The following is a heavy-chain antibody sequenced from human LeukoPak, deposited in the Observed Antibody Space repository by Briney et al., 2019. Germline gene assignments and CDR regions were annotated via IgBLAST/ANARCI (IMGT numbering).Heavy chain of an antibody. CDR1: GFSFSTYA. D-gene: IGHD6-13*01. J-gene: IGHJ4*02. Sequence: PGGSLRLSCAASGFSFSTYAMCWVRQAPGKGLEWVSVISGSGGDTDYADSVKGRFTISRDNSKNTLFLQMNSLRVEDTALYYFAREARGSSTWSTGGPFDYWGQGALVTVSS. CDR3: AREARGSSTWSTGGPFDY. V-gene: IGHV3-23*01. CDR2: ISGSGGDT.